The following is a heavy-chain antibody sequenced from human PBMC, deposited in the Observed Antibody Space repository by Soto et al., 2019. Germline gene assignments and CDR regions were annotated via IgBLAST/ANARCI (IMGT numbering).Heavy chain of an antibody. V-gene: IGHV4-31*03. D-gene: IGHD6-19*01. CDR1: GASISNNGYS. Sequence: QVQLQESGPGLVKPSQTLSLTCTVSGASISNNGYSWSWIRQHPVKGLEWVGSRNNRDDTYYNPSLKSRFTISLDTSKNQFTLRLISVTAADTALYFCARGGSGWKALNWFESWGQGPLVTVSS. CDR3: ARGGSGWKALNWFES. CDR2: RNNRDDT. J-gene: IGHJ5*01.